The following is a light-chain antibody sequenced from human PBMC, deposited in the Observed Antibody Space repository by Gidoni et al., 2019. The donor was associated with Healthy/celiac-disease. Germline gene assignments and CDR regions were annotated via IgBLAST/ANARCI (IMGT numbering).Light chain of an antibody. Sequence: SDELTQPPAVAVSPGQTARITCSGDALPKQYAYWYQQKPGQAPVLVIYKDSERPSGIPARFSGSSSGTTVTLTISGVQAEDEADYYCQSADSSGTYVVFGGGTKLTVL. CDR3: QSADSSGTYVV. CDR2: KDS. CDR1: ALPKQY. V-gene: IGLV3-25*03. J-gene: IGLJ2*01.